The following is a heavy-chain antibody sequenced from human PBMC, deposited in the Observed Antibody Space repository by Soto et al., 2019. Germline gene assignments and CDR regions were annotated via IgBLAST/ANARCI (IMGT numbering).Heavy chain of an antibody. CDR3: ARAMVRGAMNDDYGMDV. CDR2: NYYRGST. Sequence: SETLSLTCTVSGGSISSYYWSWIRQPPGKGLEWIGYNYYRGSTNYNPSLKSRVTISLDTSKNQFSLKLSSVTAADTAVYYCARAMVRGAMNDDYGMDVGGQGTTVTVS. D-gene: IGHD3-10*01. CDR1: GGSISSYY. V-gene: IGHV4-59*01. J-gene: IGHJ6*02.